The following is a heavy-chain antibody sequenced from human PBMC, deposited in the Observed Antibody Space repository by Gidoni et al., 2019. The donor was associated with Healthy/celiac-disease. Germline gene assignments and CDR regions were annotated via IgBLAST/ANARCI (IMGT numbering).Heavy chain of an antibody. CDR3: ARVSILGYYYYMDV. CDR2: ISSSSSYI. CDR1: GFPFSSYS. Sequence: EVQLVESGGGLVKPGGSLTLSCASSGFPFSSYSRNWVRPAPGKGLGWVSSISSSSSYIYYADSVKGRFTISRDNAKNSLYLQMNSLRAEDTAVYYCARVSILGYYYYMDVWGKGTTVTVSS. V-gene: IGHV3-21*01. D-gene: IGHD3-16*01. J-gene: IGHJ6*03.